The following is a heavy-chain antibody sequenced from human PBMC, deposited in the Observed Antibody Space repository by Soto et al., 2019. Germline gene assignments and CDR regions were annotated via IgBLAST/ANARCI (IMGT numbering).Heavy chain of an antibody. CDR3: ARDWDTTYDFWSGYYGY. CDR1: GFTVSSNY. Sequence: GGSLRLSCAASGFTVSSNYMSWVRQAPGKGLEWVSVIYSGGSTYYADSVKGRFTISRDNSKNTLYLQMNSLRAEDTAVYYCARDWDTTYDFWSGYYGYWGQGTLVTVSS. V-gene: IGHV3-66*01. CDR2: IYSGGST. D-gene: IGHD3-3*01. J-gene: IGHJ4*02.